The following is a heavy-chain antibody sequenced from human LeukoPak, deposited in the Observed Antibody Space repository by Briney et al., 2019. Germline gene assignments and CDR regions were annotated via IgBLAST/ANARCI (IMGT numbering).Heavy chain of an antibody. V-gene: IGHV4-38-2*02. Sequence: PSETLSLTCTVSGYSISSGYYWGWIRQPPGKGLEWIGSIYHSGSTYYNPSLKSRVTISVDTSKNQFSLKLSSVTAADTAVYYCARVIVVVVAATGGWFDPWGQGTLVTVSS. J-gene: IGHJ5*02. CDR3: ARVIVVVVAATGGWFDP. CDR1: GYSISSGYY. D-gene: IGHD2-15*01. CDR2: IYHSGST.